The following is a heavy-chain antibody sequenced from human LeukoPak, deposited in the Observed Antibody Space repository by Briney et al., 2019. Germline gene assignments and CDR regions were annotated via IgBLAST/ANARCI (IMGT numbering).Heavy chain of an antibody. J-gene: IGHJ4*02. CDR3: AGGMATFDY. CDR2: IYPGDSKT. Sequence: ETLKISRKGSGYSFTNYWIGRVRQMHWKSLELMGIIYPGDSKTRYSPSFQGQVTISADKSISTAYLQWSRLKASDTAMYYCAGGMATFDYWGQGTLVTVYS. D-gene: IGHD5-24*01. CDR1: GYSFTNYW. V-gene: IGHV5-51*01.